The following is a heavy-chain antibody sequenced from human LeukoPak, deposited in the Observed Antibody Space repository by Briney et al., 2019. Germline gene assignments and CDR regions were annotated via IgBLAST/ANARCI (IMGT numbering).Heavy chain of an antibody. D-gene: IGHD3-16*01. CDR3: ARFDYVWGSLDY. CDR2: IYHSGST. Sequence: SETLSLTCTVSGYSISSGYYWGWIRQPPGKGLEWIGSIYHSGSTYYNPSLKSRVTISVDTSKNQFSLKLSSVTAADTAVYYCARFDYVWGSLDYWGQGTLVTVSS. V-gene: IGHV4-38-2*02. J-gene: IGHJ4*02. CDR1: GYSISSGYY.